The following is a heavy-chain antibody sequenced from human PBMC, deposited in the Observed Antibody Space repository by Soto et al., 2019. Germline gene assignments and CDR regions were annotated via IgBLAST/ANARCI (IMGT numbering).Heavy chain of an antibody. D-gene: IGHD3-10*01. CDR1: GFTFSSYA. CDR3: AKGTGRGVISPFDY. J-gene: IGHJ4*02. CDR2: ISASGGNT. Sequence: EVQLLESGGGLVQPGGSLRLSCAPSGFTFSSYAMNWVRQAPGKGLEWVSGISASGGNTYYADSVKGRFTFSSDNYKNPQYLQMSILKADDTAVYYCAKGTGRGVISPFDYWGQGTLVTVSS. V-gene: IGHV3-23*01.